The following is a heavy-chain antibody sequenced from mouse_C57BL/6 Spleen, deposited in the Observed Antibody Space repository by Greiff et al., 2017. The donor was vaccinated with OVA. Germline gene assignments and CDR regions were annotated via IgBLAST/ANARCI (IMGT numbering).Heavy chain of an antibody. CDR2: IDPEDGET. D-gene: IGHD1-1*01. J-gene: IGHJ1*03. Sequence: VQLQQSGAELVKPGASVKLSCTASGFNIKDYDMHWVKQRTEQGLEWIGRIDPEDGETKYAPKFQGKATITADPSSNTAYLHLSSLTSEDTAVYYCAREVIATVGATDWYFDVWGTGTTVTVSS. CDR3: AREVIATVGATDWYFDV. CDR1: GFNIKDYD. V-gene: IGHV14-2*01.